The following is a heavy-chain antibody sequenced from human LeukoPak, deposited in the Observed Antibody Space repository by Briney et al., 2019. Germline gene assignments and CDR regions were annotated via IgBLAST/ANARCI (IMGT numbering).Heavy chain of an antibody. CDR3: ARDGGGGSYPSPFDY. CDR1: EDSIGSGGYY. CDR2: IYYSGST. J-gene: IGHJ4*02. Sequence: PSETLSLTCIVSEDSIGSGGYYWSWIRQHPGKGLEWIGYIYYSGSTYYNPSLKSRVTISVDTSKNLFSLKLSSVTAADTAVYYCARDGGGGSYPSPFDYWGQGTLVTVSS. D-gene: IGHD1-26*01. V-gene: IGHV4-31*03.